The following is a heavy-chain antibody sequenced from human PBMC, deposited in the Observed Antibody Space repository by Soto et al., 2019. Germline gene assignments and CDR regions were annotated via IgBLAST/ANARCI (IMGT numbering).Heavy chain of an antibody. D-gene: IGHD3-3*01. CDR3: ATRTSTIFGVVPLDY. CDR2: FDPEDGET. J-gene: IGHJ4*02. CDR1: GYTLTELS. V-gene: IGHV1-24*01. Sequence: ASVKVSCKVSGYTLTELSMHWVRQAPGKGLEWMGGFDPEDGETIYAQKFQGRVTMTEDTSTDTAYMELSSLRSEDTAVYYCATRTSTIFGVVPLDYWGQGTLVTVSS.